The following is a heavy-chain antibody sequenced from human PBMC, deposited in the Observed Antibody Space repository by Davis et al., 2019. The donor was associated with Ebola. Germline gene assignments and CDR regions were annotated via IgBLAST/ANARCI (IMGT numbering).Heavy chain of an antibody. CDR2: IGSDT. Sequence: GESLKISCAASGFTFRTYWMSWVRQAPGKGLEWVANIGSDTHYADSVKGRFTISRDNAKNSLYLQMNSLRDEDTAVYYCVRQWFGETDWGQGTLVTVSS. CDR1: GFTFRTYW. J-gene: IGHJ4*02. CDR3: VRQWFGETD. V-gene: IGHV3-7*01. D-gene: IGHD3-10*01.